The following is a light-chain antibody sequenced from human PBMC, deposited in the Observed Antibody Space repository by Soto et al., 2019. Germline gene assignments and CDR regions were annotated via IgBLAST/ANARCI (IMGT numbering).Light chain of an antibody. CDR3: SSYASGSSHYV. V-gene: IGLV2-14*01. CDR2: GVT. J-gene: IGLJ1*01. CDR1: SSDVGAYYS. Sequence: QSVLTQPASVSGSPGQSITISCTGTSSDVGAYYSVSWYQHHPGKAPKLIIYGVTHRPSGVSNRFSGSKSGNTASLTISGLQAEDEADYHCSSYASGSSHYVFGTGTKLTVL.